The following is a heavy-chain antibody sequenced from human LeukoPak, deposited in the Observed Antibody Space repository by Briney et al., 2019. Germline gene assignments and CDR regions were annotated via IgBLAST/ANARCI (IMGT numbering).Heavy chain of an antibody. Sequence: PGGSLRLSCEASGFTFSDYYMSWIRQAPGKGLEWVSYISSSGSTIYYADSVKGRFTISRDNAKNSLYLQMNSLRAEDTAVYYCARELLVTPNYYYYYYMDVWGKGTTVTVSS. CDR3: ARELLVTPNYYYYYYMDV. V-gene: IGHV3-11*04. CDR2: ISSSGSTI. CDR1: GFTFSDYY. J-gene: IGHJ6*03.